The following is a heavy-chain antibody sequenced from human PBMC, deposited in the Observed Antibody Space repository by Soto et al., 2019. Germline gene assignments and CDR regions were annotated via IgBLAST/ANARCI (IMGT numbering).Heavy chain of an antibody. J-gene: IGHJ1*01. CDR2: TSYDGSNK. CDR1: GFTFRSYV. CDR3: ARWGTTGGLEV. V-gene: IGHV3-30*19. Sequence: QVQLVESGGGVVQPGTSLRLSCVGSGFTFRSYVIHWVRQAPGKGLEWVALTSYDGSNKDYGDSVKGRFTISRDNSRNTVDLQMDSLRREDTVLYYCARWGTTGGLEVGGQGTLVFVSS. D-gene: IGHD3-16*01.